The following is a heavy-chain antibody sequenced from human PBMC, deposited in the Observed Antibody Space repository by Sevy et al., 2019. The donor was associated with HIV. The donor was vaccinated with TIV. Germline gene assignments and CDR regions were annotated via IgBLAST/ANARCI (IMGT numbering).Heavy chain of an antibody. D-gene: IGHD2-15*01. J-gene: IGHJ3*02. CDR2: FIGSDGAT. Sequence: GGSLRLSCAASGFSFISYAMNWVRQAPGKGLEWVSAFIGSDGATDDADSVKGRFSISRDNSKNTLILQMDSLRAEDTAVYYFAKDIVAVVGDAFDIWGQGTMVTVSS. CDR1: GFSFISYA. V-gene: IGHV3-23*01. CDR3: AKDIVAVVGDAFDI.